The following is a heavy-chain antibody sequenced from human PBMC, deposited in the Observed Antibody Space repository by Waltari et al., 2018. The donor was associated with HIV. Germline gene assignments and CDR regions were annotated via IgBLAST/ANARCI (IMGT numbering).Heavy chain of an antibody. CDR2: ISGSGGST. CDR1: GFTFRSYA. J-gene: IGHJ6*02. V-gene: IGHV3-23*01. D-gene: IGHD2-21*01. Sequence: EVQLLESGGGLVQPGGSLRLSCSASGFTFRSYAMSWVRQAPGKGLEWVSAISGSGGSTYYADSVKGRFTISRDNSKNTLYLQMNSLRAEDTAVYYCAKGCGSGYYYYGMDVWGQGTTVTVSS. CDR3: AKGCGSGYYYYGMDV.